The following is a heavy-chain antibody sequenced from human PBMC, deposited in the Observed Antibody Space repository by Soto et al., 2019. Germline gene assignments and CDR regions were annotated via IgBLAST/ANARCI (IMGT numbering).Heavy chain of an antibody. V-gene: IGHV4-39*01. Sequence: QLQLQESGPGLVKPSETLSLTCTVSGGSISSSSYYWGWIRQPPGKGLEWIGSIYYSGSTYYNPSLKSRVTISVDTSKNQFSLKLSSVTAADTAVYYCARRRRKAAAAGKAYDYWGQGTLVTVSS. CDR2: IYYSGST. CDR1: GGSISSSSYY. J-gene: IGHJ4*02. CDR3: ARRRRKAAAAGKAYDY. D-gene: IGHD6-13*01.